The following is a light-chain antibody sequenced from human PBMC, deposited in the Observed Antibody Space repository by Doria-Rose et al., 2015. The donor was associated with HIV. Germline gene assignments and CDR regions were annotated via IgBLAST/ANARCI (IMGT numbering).Light chain of an antibody. Sequence: SLGERATINCKSSQSVLYSSNNKNYLAWYQQKPGQPPKLLIYWASTRESGVPDRSSGSGSGTDFTLTISSLQAEDVAVYYCQQYYSTPLTFGGGTKVEIK. V-gene: IGKV4-1*01. CDR1: QSVLYSSNNKNY. J-gene: IGKJ4*01. CDR2: WAS. CDR3: QQYYSTPLT.